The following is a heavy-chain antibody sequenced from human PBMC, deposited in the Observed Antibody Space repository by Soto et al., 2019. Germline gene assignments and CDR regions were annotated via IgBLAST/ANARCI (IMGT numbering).Heavy chain of an antibody. D-gene: IGHD2-15*01. CDR2: IIPIFGTA. V-gene: IGHV1-69*01. Sequence: QVQLVQSGAEVKNPGSSVKVSCKASGGTFSSYAISWVRQAPGQGLEWMGGIIPIFGTANYAQKFQGRVTITADESTSTAYMELSSLRFEDMAVYYCARLYCSGGSCYSGYFDFWGRGTLVTVSS. CDR1: GGTFSSYA. J-gene: IGHJ2*01. CDR3: ARLYCSGGSCYSGYFDF.